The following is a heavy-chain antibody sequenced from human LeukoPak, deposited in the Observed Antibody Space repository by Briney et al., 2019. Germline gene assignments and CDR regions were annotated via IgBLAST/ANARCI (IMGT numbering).Heavy chain of an antibody. CDR2: ISDNGSYG. Sequence: GRSLRLSCAASEFTFSSYAMQWVRRAPGKGLEWVAVISDNGSYGYSADSVKGRFTISRDNSKNTLYLQMNSLRAEDTAVYYCAKGRGSSWFTSSYSMDVWGKGTTVTVSS. V-gene: IGHV3-30*04. J-gene: IGHJ6*03. CDR3: AKGRGSSWFTSSYSMDV. CDR1: EFTFSSYA. D-gene: IGHD6-13*01.